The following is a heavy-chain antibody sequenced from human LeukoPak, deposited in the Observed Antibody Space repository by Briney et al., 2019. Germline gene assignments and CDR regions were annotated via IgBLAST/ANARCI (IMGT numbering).Heavy chain of an antibody. D-gene: IGHD3-9*01. J-gene: IGHJ4*02. CDR3: ARDILTGYPYFDY. Sequence: PGGSLRLSCAASGFTFSSYSMNWVRQAPGKGLEWVSSISSSSSYIYYADSVKGRFTISRDNAKNSQYLQMNSLRAEDTAVYYCARDILTGYPYFDYWGQGTLVTVSS. CDR2: ISSSSSYI. CDR1: GFTFSSYS. V-gene: IGHV3-21*01.